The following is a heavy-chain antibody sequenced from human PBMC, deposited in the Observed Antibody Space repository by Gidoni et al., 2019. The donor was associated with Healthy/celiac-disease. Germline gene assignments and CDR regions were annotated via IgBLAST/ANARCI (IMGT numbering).Heavy chain of an antibody. J-gene: IGHJ4*02. CDR3: ARGYCSSTSCYEIDY. V-gene: IGHV3-74*01. Sequence: EVQLVESGGGLVQPGGCLRLSCAAYRFTFSRYWMHWVRQAPGQGLVWVSRINSDGSSTSYAYSVKVLFSISRDNSKLTLYLQINSLRAEDTAVYSCARGYCSSTSCYEIDYWGQGTLVTVSS. D-gene: IGHD2-2*01. CDR2: INSDGSST. CDR1: RFTFSRYW.